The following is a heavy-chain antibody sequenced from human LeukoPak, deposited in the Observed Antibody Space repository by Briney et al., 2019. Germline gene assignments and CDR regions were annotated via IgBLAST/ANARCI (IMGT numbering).Heavy chain of an antibody. CDR2: IYYSGST. CDR1: GGSISSSSYY. D-gene: IGHD1-26*01. CDR3: ARLYSGSYGFDY. V-gene: IGHV4-39*01. Sequence: SETLPLTCTVSGGSISSSSYYWGWIRQPPGKGLEWIGSIYYSGSTYYNPSLKSRVTISVDTSKNQFSLKLSSVTAADTAVYYCARLYSGSYGFDYWGQGTLVTVSS. J-gene: IGHJ4*02.